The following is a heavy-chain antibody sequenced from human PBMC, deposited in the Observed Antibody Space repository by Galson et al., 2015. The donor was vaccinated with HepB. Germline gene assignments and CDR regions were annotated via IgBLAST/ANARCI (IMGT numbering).Heavy chain of an antibody. J-gene: IGHJ5*02. CDR1: GGSISSGGYY. CDR3: ARGIYYDFWSGYYTLGGWFDP. CDR2: IYYSGST. V-gene: IGHV4-31*03. D-gene: IGHD3-3*01. Sequence: TLSLTCTVSGGSISSGGYYWSWIRQHPGKGLEWIGYIYYSGSTYYNPSLKSRVTISVDTSKNQFSLKLSSVTAADTAVYYCARGIYYDFWSGYYTLGGWFDPWGQGTLVTVSS.